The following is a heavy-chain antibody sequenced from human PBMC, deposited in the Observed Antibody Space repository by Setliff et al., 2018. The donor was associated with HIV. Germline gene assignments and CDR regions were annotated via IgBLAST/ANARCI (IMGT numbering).Heavy chain of an antibody. CDR3: ARDGMVRGSKAFGY. Sequence: LSLTCTVSGGSISSGSYYWSWIRQPAGKGLEWIGRIYTSGSTNYNPSLKSRVTISVDTSKNQFSLKLSSVTAADTAVYYCARDGMVRGSKAFGYWGQGTQVTVSS. CDR2: IYTSGST. D-gene: IGHD3-10*01. CDR1: GGSISSGSYY. V-gene: IGHV4-61*02. J-gene: IGHJ4*02.